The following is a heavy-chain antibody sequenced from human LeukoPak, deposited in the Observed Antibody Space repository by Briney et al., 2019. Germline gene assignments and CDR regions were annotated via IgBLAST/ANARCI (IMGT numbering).Heavy chain of an antibody. V-gene: IGHV3-48*03. CDR3: AKSGYNRFDY. D-gene: IGHD5-24*01. CDR1: GFTFSSYE. J-gene: IGHJ4*02. Sequence: GGSLRLSCAASGFTFSSYEMNWVRQAPGKGLEWVSYISVIGYNIYYADSVKGRFTISRDNAKNSLYLQVNSLRAEDTAVYYCAKSGYNRFDYWGQGILVTVSS. CDR2: ISVIGYNI.